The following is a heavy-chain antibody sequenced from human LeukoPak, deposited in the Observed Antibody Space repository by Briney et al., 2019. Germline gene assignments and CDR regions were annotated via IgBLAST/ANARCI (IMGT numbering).Heavy chain of an antibody. V-gene: IGHV3-23*01. D-gene: IGHD4-23*01. Sequence: GGSLRLSCAAAGFTFSNYAMTWVRQAPGRGLEWVSSISGSGGSTYYADSVKGRFTISRDNSKNTLYLQMNSLRAEDTAVYYCAKPKRVGLQWWGLDIWGQGTMVTVSS. CDR3: AKPKRVGLQWWGLDI. J-gene: IGHJ3*02. CDR1: GFTFSNYA. CDR2: ISGSGGST.